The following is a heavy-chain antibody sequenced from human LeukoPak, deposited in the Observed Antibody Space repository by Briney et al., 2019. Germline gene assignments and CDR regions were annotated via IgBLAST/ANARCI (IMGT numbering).Heavy chain of an antibody. D-gene: IGHD3-10*01. Sequence: GGSLRLSCAASGFTFSSYAMSWVRQAPGKGLDGVSAFIGMGGANNYADSVKGRFTISRDNSKNTLYLQMNSLRAKDTAVYYCAKLEMVRGVIGPTIISTSAFDIWGQGTMVTVSS. CDR2: FIGMGGAN. CDR3: AKLEMVRGVIGPTIISTSAFDI. J-gene: IGHJ3*02. CDR1: GFTFSSYA. V-gene: IGHV3-23*01.